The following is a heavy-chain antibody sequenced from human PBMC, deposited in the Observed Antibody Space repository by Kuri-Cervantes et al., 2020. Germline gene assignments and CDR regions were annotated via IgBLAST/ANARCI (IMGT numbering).Heavy chain of an antibody. CDR2: IIPIFGTA. J-gene: IGHJ4*02. CDR3: ASQRSTMVQGVAGLLDY. CDR1: GGTFSSYA. V-gene: IGHV1-69*13. Sequence: SVKVSCKASGGTFSSYAISWVRQAPGQGLEWMGGIIPIFGTANYAQKFQGRVTITADESTSTAYMELSSLRSEDTAVYYCASQRSTMVQGVAGLLDYWGQGTLVTVSS. D-gene: IGHD3-10*01.